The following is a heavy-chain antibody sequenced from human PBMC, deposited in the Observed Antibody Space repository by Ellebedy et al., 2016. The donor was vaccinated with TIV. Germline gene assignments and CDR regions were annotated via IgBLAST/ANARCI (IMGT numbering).Heavy chain of an antibody. CDR2: IYYSGST. Sequence: GSLRLSCTVSGGSVSSGSYYWSWIRQSPGKGLEWIGYIYYSGSTNYNPSLKSRLSISVDTSKNQFSLKLSPVTTADTAVYYCARESYEKNAFDIWGQGTMVTVSS. D-gene: IGHD5-18*01. CDR3: ARESYEKNAFDI. V-gene: IGHV4-61*01. J-gene: IGHJ3*02. CDR1: GGSVSSGSYY.